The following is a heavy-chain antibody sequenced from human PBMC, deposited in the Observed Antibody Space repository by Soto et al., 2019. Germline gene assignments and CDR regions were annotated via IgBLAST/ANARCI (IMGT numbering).Heavy chain of an antibody. CDR2: MNPNSGNT. Sequence: GASVKISCKASGYTFTSYDINWVRQATGQGLEWMGWMNPNSGNTGYAQKFQGRVTMTRNTSISTAYMELSSLRSEDTAVYYCARGRYYDFWPRLGTPVGYWGQGTLVTVSS. CDR1: GYTFTSYD. CDR3: ARGRYYDFWPRLGTPVGY. J-gene: IGHJ4*02. D-gene: IGHD3-3*01. V-gene: IGHV1-8*01.